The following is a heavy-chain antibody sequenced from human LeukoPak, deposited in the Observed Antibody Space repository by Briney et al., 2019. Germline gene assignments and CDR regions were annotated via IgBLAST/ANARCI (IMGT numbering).Heavy chain of an antibody. CDR3: ARDAPPRSIAVAGGYYGMDV. D-gene: IGHD6-19*01. Sequence: PGGSLRLSCAASGFTFSSYEMNWVRQAPEKGLEWVSYISSSGSTIYYADSVKGRFTISRDNAKNSLYLQMNSLRAEDTAVYYCARDAPPRSIAVAGGYYGMDVWGQGTTVTVSS. V-gene: IGHV3-48*03. CDR2: ISSSGSTI. J-gene: IGHJ6*02. CDR1: GFTFSSYE.